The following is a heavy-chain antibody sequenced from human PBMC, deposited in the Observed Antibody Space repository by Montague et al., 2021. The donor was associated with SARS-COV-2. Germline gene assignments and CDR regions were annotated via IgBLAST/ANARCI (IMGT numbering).Heavy chain of an antibody. Sequence: SETLSLTCAVYAGSFSGYSWSWIRQPPGKGLEWIGEINHSGSTNYNPSLKSRVTISVDTSKNQFSLKLSSVTAADTAVYYCAGRSRVVTAIWALRTSLTSWFDPGGQGTLVTVSS. J-gene: IGHJ5*02. D-gene: IGHD2-21*02. CDR2: INHSGST. CDR1: AGSFSGYS. CDR3: AGRSRVVTAIWALRTSLTSWFDP. V-gene: IGHV4-34*01.